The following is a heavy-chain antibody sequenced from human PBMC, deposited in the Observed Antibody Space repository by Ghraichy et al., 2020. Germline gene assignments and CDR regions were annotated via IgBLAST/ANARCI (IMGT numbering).Heavy chain of an antibody. CDR3: ARHARENWFDP. Sequence: SETLSLTCTVSGDSISSSSYYWGWLRQPPGKGLEWLGRIYYSGSTFCSPSLKSRVTISVDTSKNPFSLKLSSVTAADTAVYYCARHARENWFDPWGQGTLVTVYS. CDR1: GDSISSSSYY. J-gene: IGHJ5*02. V-gene: IGHV4-39*01. D-gene: IGHD1-26*01. CDR2: IYYSGST.